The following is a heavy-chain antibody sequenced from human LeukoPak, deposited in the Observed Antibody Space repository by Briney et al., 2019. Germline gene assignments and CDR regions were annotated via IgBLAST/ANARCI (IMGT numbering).Heavy chain of an antibody. V-gene: IGHV3-23*01. CDR3: AKGSLGSWYYFDY. D-gene: IGHD6-13*01. CDR1: GFTFGSSA. J-gene: IGHJ4*02. CDR2: FSRSGPDT. Sequence: GGFLRLSCAASGFTFGSSAMSWVRQAPGKGPEWVSTFSRSGPDTYYADSVKGRFTIFRDNSKNTLYLQMNSLRAEGTAVYYCAKGSLGSWYYFDYWGQGTLVTVSS.